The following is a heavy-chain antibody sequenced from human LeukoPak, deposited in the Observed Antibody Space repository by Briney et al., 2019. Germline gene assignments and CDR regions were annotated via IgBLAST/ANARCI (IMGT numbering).Heavy chain of an antibody. Sequence: GGSLRLSCAASGFTFSSYARSWVRQAPGKGLEWVSAISGSGGSTYYADSVKGRFTISRDNSKNTLYLQMNSLRAEDTAVYYCAKERRYSSGWYDLFDYWGQGTLVTVSS. CDR3: AKERRYSSGWYDLFDY. J-gene: IGHJ4*02. CDR1: GFTFSSYA. D-gene: IGHD6-19*01. CDR2: ISGSGGST. V-gene: IGHV3-23*01.